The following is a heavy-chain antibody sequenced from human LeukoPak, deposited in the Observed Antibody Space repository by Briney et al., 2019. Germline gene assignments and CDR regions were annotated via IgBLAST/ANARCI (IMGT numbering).Heavy chain of an antibody. V-gene: IGHV1-8*01. Sequence: GASVKVSCKASGYTFTSYNINWVRQATGQGLEWMGWMNPNGGNTGYAQKFQGRVTMTRNTSISTAYMELSSLRSEDTAVYYCARKRFGGLNWFDPWGQGTLVTVSS. J-gene: IGHJ5*02. D-gene: IGHD3-10*01. CDR1: GYTFTSYN. CDR2: MNPNGGNT. CDR3: ARKRFGGLNWFDP.